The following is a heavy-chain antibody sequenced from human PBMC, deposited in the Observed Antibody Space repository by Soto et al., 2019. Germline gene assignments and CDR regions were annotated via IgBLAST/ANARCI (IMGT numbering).Heavy chain of an antibody. Sequence: ASVKVSCKASGYTFTSYGISWVRQAPGQGLEWMGWISAYNGNTNYAQKLQGRVTMTTDTSTSTAYMELRSLRSDDPAVYYCARGWVAVAGTHHDSFDIWDQGTMVTVSS. CDR3: ARGWVAVAGTHHDSFDI. V-gene: IGHV1-18*01. CDR1: GYTFTSYG. D-gene: IGHD6-19*01. J-gene: IGHJ3*02. CDR2: ISAYNGNT.